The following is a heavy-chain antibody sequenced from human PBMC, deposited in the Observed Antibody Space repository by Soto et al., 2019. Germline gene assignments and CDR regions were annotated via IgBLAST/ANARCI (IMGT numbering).Heavy chain of an antibody. CDR1: GFTFSSYW. CDR3: ARDCSPYLGELSLYWSSPNWFDP. Sequence: EVQLVESGGGLVQPGGSLRLSCAASGFTFSSYWMSWVRQAPGKGLEWVANIKQDGSEKYYVDSVKGRFTISRDNAKNSLYLQMNSLRAEDTAVYYCARDCSPYLGELSLYWSSPNWFDPWGQGTLVTVSS. V-gene: IGHV3-7*01. D-gene: IGHD3-16*02. J-gene: IGHJ5*02. CDR2: IKQDGSEK.